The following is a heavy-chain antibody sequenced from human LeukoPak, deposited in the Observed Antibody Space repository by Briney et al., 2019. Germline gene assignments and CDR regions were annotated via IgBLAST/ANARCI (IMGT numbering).Heavy chain of an antibody. V-gene: IGHV3-23*01. CDR3: AKGGAWEVDVVVTAIDQNPPYYYGMDV. CDR2: LSGSGITT. CDR1: GFTFSNSA. D-gene: IGHD2-21*02. Sequence: QTGGSLRLSCAASGFTFSNSAMSWVRQAPGKGLEWVSTLSGSGITTYYADSVKGRFTISRDNSKNTLYLQMNSLRAEDTAVYYCAKGGAWEVDVVVTAIDQNPPYYYGMDVWGQGTTVTVSS. J-gene: IGHJ6*02.